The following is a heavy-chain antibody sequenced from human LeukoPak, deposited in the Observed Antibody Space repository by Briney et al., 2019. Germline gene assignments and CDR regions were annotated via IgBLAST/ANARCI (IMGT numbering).Heavy chain of an antibody. D-gene: IGHD6-13*01. Sequence: GGALRLSCAASGFTVNSNYLSWVRQAPGKGLEWVSTLYNTGNTYYANSVKGRFSISRDNSKNTLFLQMNSLRAEDTAVYYCARLTPAAGRLYFVDWGPGTLVTVSS. CDR2: LYNTGNT. CDR3: ARLTPAAGRLYFVD. J-gene: IGHJ4*02. V-gene: IGHV3-53*01. CDR1: GFTVNSNY.